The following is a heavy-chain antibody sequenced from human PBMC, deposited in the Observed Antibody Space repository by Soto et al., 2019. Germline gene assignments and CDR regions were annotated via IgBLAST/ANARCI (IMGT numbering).Heavy chain of an antibody. J-gene: IGHJ5*02. D-gene: IGHD3-3*01. CDR3: ARGQRFSDWFDP. CDR1: GGAISSYY. CDR2: IYSSGST. Sequence: QVHLQKSGPGLVKPSETLSLTCTVSGGAISSYYWTWIRQPAGKGLEWIGRIYSSGSTKYNPSLQSRVTMSLDTSKNQFSLRLTSVTAADTALYYCARGQRFSDWFDPWGQGTLVTVSS. V-gene: IGHV4-4*07.